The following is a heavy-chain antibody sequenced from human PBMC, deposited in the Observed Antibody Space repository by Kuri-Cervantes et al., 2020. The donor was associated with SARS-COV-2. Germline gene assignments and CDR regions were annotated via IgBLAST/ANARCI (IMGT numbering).Heavy chain of an antibody. D-gene: IGHD1-1*01. J-gene: IGHJ4*02. CDR2: ISYDGSKE. Sequence: GGSLRLSCAASGFTFSSYGMHWVRQAPGKGLEWVAVISYDGSKEFYADSVKGRFTISRDNSQNTLFLQMNSLRDEDTAVYYCVKGDRGFVLDPPLSHYFDHWGQGILVTVSS. CDR1: GFTFSSYG. V-gene: IGHV3-30*18. CDR3: VKGDRGFVLDPPLSHYFDH.